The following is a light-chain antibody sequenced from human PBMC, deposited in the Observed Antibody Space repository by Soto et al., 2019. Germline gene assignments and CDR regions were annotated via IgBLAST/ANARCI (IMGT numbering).Light chain of an antibody. CDR3: QQYGSPQWT. V-gene: IGKV3-20*01. CDR2: GAS. Sequence: EIVLTQSPGTLSLSPGERATLSCRASQSVSSSYLAWYQQKPGQAPRLLIYGASSRATGIPDRFSGSGTGTDFTLTISRLEPEDFALYYCQQYGSPQWTFGQGTKVEIK. CDR1: QSVSSSY. J-gene: IGKJ1*01.